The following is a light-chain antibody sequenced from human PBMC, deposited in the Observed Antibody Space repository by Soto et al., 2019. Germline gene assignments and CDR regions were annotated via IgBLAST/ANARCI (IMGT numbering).Light chain of an antibody. CDR2: DVS. Sequence: QSALTQPASVSGSPGQSLTISCTGTSSDVGGYNYVSWYQQFPGKAPKLMIYDVSNRPSGVSYRFSGSKSGNTASLTISGLQAEDEADYYCSSYTSSSTPVLFGGGTKLTVL. CDR1: SSDVGGYNY. V-gene: IGLV2-14*01. CDR3: SSYTSSSTPVL. J-gene: IGLJ2*01.